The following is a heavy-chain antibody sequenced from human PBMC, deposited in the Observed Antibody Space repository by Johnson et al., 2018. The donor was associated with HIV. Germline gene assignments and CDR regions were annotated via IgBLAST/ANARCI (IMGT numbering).Heavy chain of an antibody. J-gene: IGHJ3*02. CDR3: ARGDGAGSTGAFDI. Sequence: QVQLVESGGGVVQPGRSLRLSCAASGFTFSSYALHWVRQAPGKGLEWVTVISYDGSNKYYADSVKGRFTISRDNSKNTMYLQMHSLRDEDTALYHGARGDGAGSTGAFDIWGQGTMVTVSS. CDR2: ISYDGSNK. V-gene: IGHV3-30*04. D-gene: IGHD3-10*01. CDR1: GFTFSSYA.